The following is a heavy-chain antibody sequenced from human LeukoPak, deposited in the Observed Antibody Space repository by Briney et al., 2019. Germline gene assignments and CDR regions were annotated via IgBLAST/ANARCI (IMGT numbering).Heavy chain of an antibody. Sequence: PGGSLRLSCAASGFTFDDYTMHWVRQAPGKGLEWVSLISWDGGSTYYADSVKGRFTISRDNSKNSLYLRMNSLRTEDTALYYCAKTCGRNYYYYMDVWGKGTTVTVSS. D-gene: IGHD1-14*01. V-gene: IGHV3-43*01. J-gene: IGHJ6*03. CDR2: ISWDGGST. CDR1: GFTFDDYT. CDR3: AKTCGRNYYYYMDV.